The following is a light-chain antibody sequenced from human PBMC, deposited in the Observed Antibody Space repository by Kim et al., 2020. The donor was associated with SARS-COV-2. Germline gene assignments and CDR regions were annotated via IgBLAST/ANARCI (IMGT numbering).Light chain of an antibody. CDR1: QSVSSTY. J-gene: IGKJ1*01. V-gene: IGKV3-20*01. CDR3: QQYVSSPGT. CDR2: GAS. Sequence: EIVLTQSPGTLSLSPGERATLSCRASQSVSSTYLAWYQHKPGQAPRLLIYGASSRATGIPDRFSGSGSGTDFTLTISRLEPEDFAVYYCQQYVSSPGTFGQGTKVDIK.